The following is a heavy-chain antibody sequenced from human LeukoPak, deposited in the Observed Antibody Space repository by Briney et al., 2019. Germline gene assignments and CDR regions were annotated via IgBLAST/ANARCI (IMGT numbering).Heavy chain of an antibody. CDR3: AKVRSALGDYDFWSGYYVGSKIWYSFYY. D-gene: IGHD3-3*01. Sequence: PGGSLRLACAASGFTFSSYGMHWVRQAPGKGLEWVAVISYDVSNKNYADSVKGRFSFSRDNSTNTLYLQMNSLRAEGTAVYYCAKVRSALGDYDFWSGYYVGSKIWYSFYYWGQGTLVTVSS. CDR1: GFTFSSYG. J-gene: IGHJ4*02. V-gene: IGHV3-30*18. CDR2: ISYDVSNK.